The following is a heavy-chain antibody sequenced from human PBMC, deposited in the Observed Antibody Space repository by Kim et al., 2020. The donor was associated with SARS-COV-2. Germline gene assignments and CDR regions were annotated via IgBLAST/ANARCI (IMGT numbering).Heavy chain of an antibody. J-gene: IGHJ4*02. D-gene: IGHD3-22*01. CDR3: AKDRGGYYYDSSGYYEYYFDY. CDR2: ISWNSGSI. CDR1: GFTFDDYA. V-gene: IGHV3-9*01. Sequence: GGSLRLSCAASGFTFDDYAMHWVRQAPGKGLEWVSGISWNSGSIGYADSVKGRFTISRDNAKNSLYLQMNSLRAEDTALYYCAKDRGGYYYDSSGYYEYYFDYWGQGTLVTVSS.